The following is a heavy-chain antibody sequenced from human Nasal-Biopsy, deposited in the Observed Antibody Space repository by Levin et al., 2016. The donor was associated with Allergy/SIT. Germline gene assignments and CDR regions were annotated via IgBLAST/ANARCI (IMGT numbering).Heavy chain of an antibody. J-gene: IGHJ4*02. D-gene: IGHD1-1*01. Sequence: GESLKISCAASAFTFSSYGMHWVRQAPGKGLEWVAVISYDGTNEYYADSVKGRFTISRDNSKNTLYLQVNSLRPEDTAVYYCAKAKLVRRMNDVPFDYWGQGTLVTVSS. CDR3: AKAKLVRRMNDVPFDY. CDR2: ISYDGTNE. V-gene: IGHV3-30*18. CDR1: AFTFSSYG.